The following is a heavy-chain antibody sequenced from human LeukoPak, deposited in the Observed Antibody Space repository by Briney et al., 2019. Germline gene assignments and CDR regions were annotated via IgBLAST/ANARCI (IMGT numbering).Heavy chain of an antibody. CDR2: IKQDGGEK. CDR1: GFTLGSYW. Sequence: GGSLSLSCEASGFTLGSYWMSWVRQAPGKGLEWVANIKQDGGEKYYVDSVKGRFTIFRDNGKNSLYLQMTSLRAEDTAVYYCARGPREYCSTTSCSFDYWGQGTLVTVSP. V-gene: IGHV3-7*01. J-gene: IGHJ4*02. D-gene: IGHD2-2*01. CDR3: ARGPREYCSTTSCSFDY.